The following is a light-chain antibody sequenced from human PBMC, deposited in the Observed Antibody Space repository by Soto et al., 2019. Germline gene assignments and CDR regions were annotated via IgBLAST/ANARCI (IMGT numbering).Light chain of an antibody. CDR2: AAS. Sequence: EIVLTQSPGTLSLSPGERATISCRASQSVSNNYLAWYQQKPGQAPRLLIYAASTRARGIPDRFGGSGSATDFTLTVSRLDPEDFAVYYWQQYGSAPWTFGQGTKVEI. CDR1: QSVSNNY. V-gene: IGKV3-20*01. CDR3: QQYGSAPWT. J-gene: IGKJ1*01.